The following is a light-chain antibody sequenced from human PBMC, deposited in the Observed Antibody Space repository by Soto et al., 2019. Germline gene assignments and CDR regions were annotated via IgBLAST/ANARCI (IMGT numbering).Light chain of an antibody. J-gene: IGKJ1*01. CDR1: QSVSSSY. Sequence: EIVLTQSPGTLSLSPGERATLSCRASQSVSSSYLAWYQQKPGQAPRLLIYGASSRATGIPDMFSGSGSGTDFTLTNSRLEPEAFAVYYCQQYGSTPWTFGQGTKVQIK. CDR2: GAS. V-gene: IGKV3-20*01. CDR3: QQYGSTPWT.